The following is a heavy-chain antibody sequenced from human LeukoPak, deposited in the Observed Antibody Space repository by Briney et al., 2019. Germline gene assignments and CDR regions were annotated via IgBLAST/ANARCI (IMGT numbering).Heavy chain of an antibody. D-gene: IGHD3-22*01. V-gene: IGHV1-69*04. Sequence: SVKVSCKASGGTFSSYAISWVRQAPGQGLEWMGRIIPILGIANYAQKFQGRVTITTDESTSTAYMELSSLRSEDTAVYYCAREGDYYDSSGPPYYFDYWGQGTLVTVSS. CDR3: AREGDYYDSSGPPYYFDY. CDR2: IIPILGIA. J-gene: IGHJ4*02. CDR1: GGTFSSYA.